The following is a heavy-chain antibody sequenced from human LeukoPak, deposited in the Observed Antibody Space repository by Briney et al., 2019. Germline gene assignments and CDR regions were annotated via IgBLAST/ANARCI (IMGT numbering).Heavy chain of an antibody. CDR2: ISYDGSKT. CDR3: ARHRGSLLEVVTYFDY. V-gene: IGHV3-30*04. D-gene: IGHD2-21*02. Sequence: PGRSLRLSCAASGFTFNDFAMHWVRQAPGKGLEWVAVISYDGSKTYSADSVEGRFTFSRDNSKNTLYLQMNSLRVEDTAVYYCARHRGSLLEVVTYFDYWGQGTLVTVSS. CDR1: GFTFNDFA. J-gene: IGHJ4*02.